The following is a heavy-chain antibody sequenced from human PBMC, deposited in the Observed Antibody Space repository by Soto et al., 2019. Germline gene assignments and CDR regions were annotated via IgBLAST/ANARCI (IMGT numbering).Heavy chain of an antibody. J-gene: IGHJ4*02. V-gene: IGHV4-59*08. Sequence: SDTLSLTYSDSGCSISIYYWSRIRHPPGKGLEWIGYIYYSGSTNYNPSLKSRVTISVDTSKNQFSLKLSSVTAADTAVYYCARQWFGELLYVDYWGQGTLVTVS. D-gene: IGHD3-10*01. CDR3: ARQWFGELLYVDY. CDR2: IYYSGST. CDR1: GCSISIYY.